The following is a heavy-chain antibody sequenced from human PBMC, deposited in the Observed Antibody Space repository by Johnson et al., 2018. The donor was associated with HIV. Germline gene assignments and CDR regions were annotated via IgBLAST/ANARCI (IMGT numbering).Heavy chain of an antibody. CDR2: ISYDGSNK. D-gene: IGHD1-26*01. V-gene: IGHV3-30*04. CDR1: GFTFSSYA. J-gene: IGHJ3*02. Sequence: VQLVESGGGLVQPGRSLRLSCAASGFTFSSYAMHWVRQAPGKGLEWVAVISYDGSNKYYADSVKGRFTISRDNSKNTLYLQMNSLRAEDTAVYYCARDPSVGASSAFDIWGQGTMVTVSS. CDR3: ARDPSVGASSAFDI.